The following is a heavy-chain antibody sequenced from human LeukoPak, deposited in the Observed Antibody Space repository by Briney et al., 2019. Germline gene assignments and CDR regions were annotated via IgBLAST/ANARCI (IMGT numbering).Heavy chain of an antibody. CDR1: GGSISSYY. D-gene: IGHD6-13*01. CDR2: IYTSGST. V-gene: IGHV4-4*07. CDR3: ARGPSAAVPLPYYYYYGMDV. Sequence: PSETLSLTCTVSGGSISSYYWSWIRQPAGKGLEWIGRIYTSGSTNYNPSLKSRVTMPVDTSKNQFSLKLSSVTAADTAVYYCARGPSAAVPLPYYYYYGMDVWGQGTTVTVSS. J-gene: IGHJ6*02.